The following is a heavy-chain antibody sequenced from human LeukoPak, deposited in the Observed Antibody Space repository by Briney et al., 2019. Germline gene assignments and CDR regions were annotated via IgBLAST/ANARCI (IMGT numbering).Heavy chain of an antibody. V-gene: IGHV3-9*01. CDR1: GFTFDDYA. D-gene: IGHD1-26*01. CDR2: ISWNSGSI. Sequence: GGSLRLSCAASGFTFDDYAMHWVRQAPGKGLEWVSGISWNSGSIGYADSVKGRFTISRDNAKNSLYLQMNSLRAEDTALYYCAKEAGATGTYFDYWGQGTLVTVSS. CDR3: AKEAGATGTYFDY. J-gene: IGHJ4*02.